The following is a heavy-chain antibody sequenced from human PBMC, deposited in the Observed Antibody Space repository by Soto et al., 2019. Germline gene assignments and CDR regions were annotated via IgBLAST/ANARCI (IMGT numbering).Heavy chain of an antibody. Sequence: SQTLSLTCAISGDSVSSNSAAWNWIRQSPSRGLEWLGRTYYRSKWYNDYAVSVKSRITINPDTSKNQFSLQLNSVTPEDTAVYYCARVPFVRTTTKYSCYDSDYYYCMDVWGQGTTVTVSS. CDR3: ARVPFVRTTTKYSCYDSDYYYCMDV. D-gene: IGHD5-12*01. V-gene: IGHV6-1*01. J-gene: IGHJ6*02. CDR1: GDSVSSNSAA. CDR2: TYYRSKWYN.